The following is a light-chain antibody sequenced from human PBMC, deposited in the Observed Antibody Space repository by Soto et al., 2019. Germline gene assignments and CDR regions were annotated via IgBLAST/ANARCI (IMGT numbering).Light chain of an antibody. CDR1: QSVSSN. CDR2: GAS. J-gene: IGKJ5*01. V-gene: IGKV3-15*01. Sequence: EIVMTQSPATLSVSTGERATISCRASQSVSSNLAWYQQKPGQAPRLLIYGASTRATGIPARFSGSGSGTEFTLTISSLQSEDFAVYYCQQYNNWPPFTFGQGTRLEIK. CDR3: QQYNNWPPFT.